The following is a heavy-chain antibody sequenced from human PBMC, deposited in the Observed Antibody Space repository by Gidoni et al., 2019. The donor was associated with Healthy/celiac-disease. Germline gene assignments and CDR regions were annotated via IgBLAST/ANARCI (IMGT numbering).Heavy chain of an antibody. J-gene: IGHJ4*02. V-gene: IGHV3-21*01. CDR1: GITFSSYR. D-gene: IGHD6-13*01. CDR3: ARDSGVYSSSWYKNFDY. Sequence: EVQLVESGGGLVKPGGSLRLSCADSGITFSSYRMNWVRQAPGKGLEWVSSISSSSRYIYYADSVKGRFTISSDNAKNSLYLQMNSLRAEDTAVYYCARDSGVYSSSWYKNFDYWGQGTLVTVSS. CDR2: ISSSSRYI.